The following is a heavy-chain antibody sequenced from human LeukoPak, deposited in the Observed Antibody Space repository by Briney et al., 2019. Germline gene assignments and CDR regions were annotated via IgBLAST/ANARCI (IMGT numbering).Heavy chain of an antibody. D-gene: IGHD2-2*02. J-gene: IGHJ4*02. CDR3: ASSQYCSSTSCYILYY. CDR2: INPNSGGT. V-gene: IGHV1-2*02. CDR1: GYTFTGYY. Sequence: ASVKVSCKASGYTFTGYYMHWVRQAPGQGLEWMGWINPNSGGTNYAQKFQGRVTMTRDTSISTAYMELSRLRSDDTAVYYCASSQYCSSTSCYILYYWGQGTLVAVSS.